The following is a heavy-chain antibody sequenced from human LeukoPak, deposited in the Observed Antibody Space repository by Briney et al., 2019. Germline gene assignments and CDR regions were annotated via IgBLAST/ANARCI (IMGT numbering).Heavy chain of an antibody. CDR2: IYYSGST. D-gene: IGHD1-26*01. CDR1: GGSISSSSYY. J-gene: IGHJ4*02. CDR3: ARENSGSYFYFDY. V-gene: IGHV4-61*01. Sequence: SETLSLTCTVSGGSISSSSYYWGWIRQPPGKGLEWIGYIYYSGSTNYNPSLKSRVTILVDTSKNQFSLKLSSVTAADTAVYYCARENSGSYFYFDYWGQGTLVTVSS.